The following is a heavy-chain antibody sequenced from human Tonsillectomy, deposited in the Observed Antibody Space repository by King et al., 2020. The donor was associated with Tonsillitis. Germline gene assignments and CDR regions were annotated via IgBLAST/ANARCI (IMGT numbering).Heavy chain of an antibody. CDR1: GDTFSSYA. D-gene: IGHD3-9*01. J-gene: IGHJ6*03. Sequence: VQLVESGAEVKKPGSSVKVSCKASGDTFSSYAISWVRQAPGQGLEWMGGIIPTFGTVNFAQKFQGRVTITADEATSTAFMELSSLRSEDTAVYYCARAEITIFLYYMDGWGKGTTVTVSS. V-gene: IGHV1-69*01. CDR3: ARAEITIFLYYMDG. CDR2: IIPTFGTV.